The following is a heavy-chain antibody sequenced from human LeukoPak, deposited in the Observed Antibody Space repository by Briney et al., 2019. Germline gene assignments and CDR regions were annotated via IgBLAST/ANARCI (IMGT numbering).Heavy chain of an antibody. Sequence: ASVKVSCKASGYTFTSYYMHWVRQAPGQGLEWMGIINPSGGSTSYAQKFQGRVTMTRDMSTSTVYMELSSLRSEDTAVYYCARHPTWDSSSWYWRQHAGYFDYWGQGTLVTVSS. J-gene: IGHJ4*02. CDR1: GYTFTSYY. CDR3: ARHPTWDSSSWYWRQHAGYFDY. D-gene: IGHD6-13*01. V-gene: IGHV1-46*01. CDR2: INPSGGST.